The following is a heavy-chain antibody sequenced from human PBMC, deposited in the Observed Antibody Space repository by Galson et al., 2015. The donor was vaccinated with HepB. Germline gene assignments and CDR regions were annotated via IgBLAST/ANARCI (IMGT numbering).Heavy chain of an antibody. Sequence: SLRLSCAASGFTFSSYAIHWVRQAPGKGLEWVAVISYDGSSKYYADSVKGRLIISRDNSKNTLYLQMNSLRAEDTAVYYCARSDYYGSGNNWFDPWGQGTLVTVSS. V-gene: IGHV3-30-3*01. CDR3: ARSDYYGSGNNWFDP. CDR2: ISYDGSSK. D-gene: IGHD3-10*01. CDR1: GFTFSSYA. J-gene: IGHJ5*02.